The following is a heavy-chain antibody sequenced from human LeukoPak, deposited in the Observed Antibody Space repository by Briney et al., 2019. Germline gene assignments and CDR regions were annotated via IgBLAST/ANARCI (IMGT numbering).Heavy chain of an antibody. CDR3: ASAYYGGSKDY. V-gene: IGHV3-66*01. J-gene: IGHJ4*02. CDR1: GFTVSSNY. CDR2: IYSGGST. D-gene: IGHD4-23*01. Sequence: GGSLRLSCAASGFTVSSNYMSWVRQAPGKGLEWVSVIYSGGSTYYADSVKGRFTISRDNSKNTLYLQMNSLRAEDTAVYYCASAYYGGSKDYWGQGTLVTVSS.